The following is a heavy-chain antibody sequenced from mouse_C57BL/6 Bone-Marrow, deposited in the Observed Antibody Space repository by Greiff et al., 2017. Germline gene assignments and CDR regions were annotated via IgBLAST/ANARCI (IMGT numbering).Heavy chain of an antibody. J-gene: IGHJ2*01. CDR2: ISSGGSYT. CDR3: ARLPITTVVGFDY. CDR1: GFTFSSYG. V-gene: IGHV5-6*01. D-gene: IGHD1-1*01. Sequence: EVKLMESGGDLVKPGGSLKLSCAASGFTFSSYGMSWVRQTPDKRLEWVATISSGGSYTYYPDSVKGRFTISRDNAKNTLYLQMSSLKSEDTAMCYCARLPITTVVGFDYWGQGTTLTVSS.